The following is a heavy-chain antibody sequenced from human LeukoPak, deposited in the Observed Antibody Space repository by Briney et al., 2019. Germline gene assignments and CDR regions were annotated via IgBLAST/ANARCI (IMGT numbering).Heavy chain of an antibody. Sequence: GGSLRLSCAASGFTFSSYAMHWVRQAPGKGLEWEAVISYDGSNKYYADSVKGRFTISRDNSKNTLYLQMNSLRAEDTAVYYCAKDPGAGGTSVDYYGMDVWGKGTTVTVSS. J-gene: IGHJ6*04. CDR2: ISYDGSNK. CDR3: AKDPGAGGTSVDYYGMDV. D-gene: IGHD3-16*01. V-gene: IGHV3-30*04. CDR1: GFTFSSYA.